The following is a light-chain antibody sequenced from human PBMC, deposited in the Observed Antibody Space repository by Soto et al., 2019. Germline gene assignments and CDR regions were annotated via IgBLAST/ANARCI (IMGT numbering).Light chain of an antibody. V-gene: IGLV1-47*01. CDR2: RND. Sequence: QSVLTQPSSVSXTXXXGXTISCSGSISNIGNNYVYWFQQLPGTAPKVLTNRNDQRPSGVPDRFSGSKSGTSASLAISGLRSEDEADYYCAAWDDTVRSYVFGTGTKLTVL. CDR3: AAWDDTVRSYV. CDR1: ISNIGNNY. J-gene: IGLJ1*01.